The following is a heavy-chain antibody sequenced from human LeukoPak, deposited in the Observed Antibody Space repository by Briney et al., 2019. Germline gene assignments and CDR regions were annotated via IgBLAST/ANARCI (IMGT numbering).Heavy chain of an antibody. CDR3: ARMIYCSSTSCYRSSAFDI. V-gene: IGHV4-59*01. Sequence: SETLSLTCTVSGGSISSYYWSWLRQPPGKGLEWIGYIYYSGSTNYNPSLKSRVTISVDTSKNQFSLKLSSVTAADTAVYYCARMIYCSSTSCYRSSAFDIWGQGTMVTVSS. CDR1: GGSISSYY. J-gene: IGHJ3*02. CDR2: IYYSGST. D-gene: IGHD2-2*02.